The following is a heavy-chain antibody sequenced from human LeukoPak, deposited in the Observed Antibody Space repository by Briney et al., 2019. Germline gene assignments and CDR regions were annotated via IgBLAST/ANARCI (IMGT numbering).Heavy chain of an antibody. V-gene: IGHV4-61*02. Sequence: SQTLSLTCTVSGGSISSGSYYWSWVRQPAGKGLEWIGRIYTSGSTNYNPSLKSRVTISVDTSKNQFSLKLSSVTAADTAVYYCARVRRGSKGPKEDYMDVWGKGTTVTVSS. CDR1: GGSISSGSYY. D-gene: IGHD3-10*01. CDR3: ARVRRGSKGPKEDYMDV. CDR2: IYTSGST. J-gene: IGHJ6*03.